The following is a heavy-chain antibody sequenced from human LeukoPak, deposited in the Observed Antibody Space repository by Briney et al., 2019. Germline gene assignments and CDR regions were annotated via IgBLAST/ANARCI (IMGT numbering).Heavy chain of an antibody. Sequence: SDTLSLTCAVSGDSITRSDWWAWIRQPPGKGLEWLGNIYYSGRVYHNPSLQTRVTMSVDSSKNQFSLRLGSVTDADTAVYFCAKTRSGTYYGDSFDIWGQGILVTVSS. CDR3: AKTRSGTYYGDSFDI. D-gene: IGHD1-26*01. J-gene: IGHJ3*02. CDR2: IYYSGRV. V-gene: IGHV4-28*05. CDR1: GDSITRSDW.